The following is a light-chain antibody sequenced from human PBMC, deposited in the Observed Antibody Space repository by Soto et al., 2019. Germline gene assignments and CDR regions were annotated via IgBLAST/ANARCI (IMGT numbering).Light chain of an antibody. CDR3: LCYITYPWT. J-gene: IGKJ1*01. Sequence: DLQMTQSPSTLSASVGDRVTITCRASQSCRNSLAWYQQKAGKAPTLLIYDASTLQSGVPSRFSGSGSGTECSLTISSLQPEDFATYYCLCYITYPWTFGQGTKVEIK. V-gene: IGKV1-5*01. CDR1: QSCRNS. CDR2: DAS.